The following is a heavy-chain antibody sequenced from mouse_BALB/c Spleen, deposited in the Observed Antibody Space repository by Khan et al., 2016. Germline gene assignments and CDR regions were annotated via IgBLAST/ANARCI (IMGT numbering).Heavy chain of an antibody. Sequence: QIQLVQSGPELKKPGETVKISCKASGYNFTNSGTNWVKQAPGQGLKWVGWINTYTGEPTYADAFKGRFVFSLETSASTPSLPIHNLKNEYMTTHFCARGAMGTTGWYCDVWGAGTTGTVSA. D-gene: IGHD2-14*01. V-gene: IGHV9-1*02. CDR3: ARGAMGTTGWYCDV. CDR1: GYNFTNSG. CDR2: INTYTGEP. J-gene: IGHJ1*01.